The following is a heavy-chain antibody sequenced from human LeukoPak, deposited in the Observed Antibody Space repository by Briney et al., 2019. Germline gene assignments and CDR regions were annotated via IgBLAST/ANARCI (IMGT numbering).Heavy chain of an antibody. J-gene: IGHJ4*02. CDR3: AKEYCSNSVCHSLDY. CDR1: GFTFSSYG. V-gene: IGHV3-30*18. CDR2: ISYDGSNK. Sequence: GGSLRLSCAASGFTFSSYGMHWVRQAPGKGLEWVAVISYDGSNKYYADSVKGRFTISRDNSKNTLHLQMNSLRAEDTAVYYCAKEYCSNSVCHSLDYWGQGTLVTVSS. D-gene: IGHD2-8*01.